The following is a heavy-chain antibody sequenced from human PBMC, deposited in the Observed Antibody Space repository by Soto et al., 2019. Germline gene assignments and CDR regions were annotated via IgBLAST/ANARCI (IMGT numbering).Heavy chain of an antibody. CDR1: GYTFTSYD. V-gene: IGHV1-8*01. Sequence: QVQLVQSGAEVKKPGASVKVSCKASGYTFTSYDINRVRQATGQGLEWMGWMNPNSGNTGYAQRFQGRGTVTRNTSISTAYMELSRLRSEETDVYYGARSTNDYGDRHWGQGTLVTVSS. CDR2: MNPNSGNT. D-gene: IGHD4-17*01. J-gene: IGHJ1*01. CDR3: ARSTNDYGDRH.